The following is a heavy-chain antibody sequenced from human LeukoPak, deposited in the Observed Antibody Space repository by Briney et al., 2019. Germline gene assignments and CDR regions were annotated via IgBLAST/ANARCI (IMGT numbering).Heavy chain of an antibody. V-gene: IGHV3-15*01. CDR1: GFIFSNVW. Sequence: GGSLRLSCEASGFIFSNVWMTWVRQAPGKGLEWLGRIRNKADGGTTDYTASVKGRFTISRDDSKNTLYLQMNSLRAEDTAVYYCARANSGYDTSLRYWGQGTLVTVSS. J-gene: IGHJ4*02. CDR2: IRNKADGGTT. D-gene: IGHD5-12*01. CDR3: ARANSGYDTSLRY.